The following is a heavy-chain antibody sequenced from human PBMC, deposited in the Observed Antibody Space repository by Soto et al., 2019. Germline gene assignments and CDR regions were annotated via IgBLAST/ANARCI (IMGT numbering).Heavy chain of an antibody. J-gene: IGHJ4*02. Sequence: QVKLVQSGAEVKKPGASVKVSCKASGYSFTKYHVHWVRQAPGQGLEWMGWINPGSGDTNQAQKFQVRVTMTGDTSSTTTYMELNSLTSDDTAVYYCARVAGHKNARFDTWGQGALVTVSS. D-gene: IGHD1-1*01. CDR3: ARVAGHKNARFDT. CDR1: GYSFTKYH. V-gene: IGHV1-2*02. CDR2: INPGSGDT.